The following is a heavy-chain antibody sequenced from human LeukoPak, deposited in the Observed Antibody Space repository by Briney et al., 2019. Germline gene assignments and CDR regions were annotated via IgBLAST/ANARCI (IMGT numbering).Heavy chain of an antibody. CDR2: INKDGSEK. D-gene: IGHD4-23*01. CDR3: ANSNSGPEY. CDR1: GFTFSSHW. Sequence: PGGSLRLSCSASGFTFSSHWMNWVRQAPGQGLEWVAIINKDGSEKNYVDSVKGRFTISRDNAKNSLYLQMNYLRVEDTAMYYCANSNSGPEYWGQGTLVIVPS. V-gene: IGHV3-7*01. J-gene: IGHJ4*02.